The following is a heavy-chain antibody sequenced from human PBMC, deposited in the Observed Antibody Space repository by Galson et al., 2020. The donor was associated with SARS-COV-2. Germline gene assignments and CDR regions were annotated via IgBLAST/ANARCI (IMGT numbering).Heavy chain of an antibody. CDR2: IYYSGTT. D-gene: IGHD1-1*01. CDR1: GGSINTISYY. J-gene: IGHJ5*02. CDR3: ARERKQLVIEPLVWFDP. V-gene: IGHV4-39*07. Sequence: SETLSLTCSVSGGSINTISYYWGWVRQPPGEGLEWLGTIYYSGTTFYNPSLKSRVTISLDTSKNQFSLKLTSVTAADTAVYYCARERKQLVIEPLVWFDPWGQGTLVTVSS.